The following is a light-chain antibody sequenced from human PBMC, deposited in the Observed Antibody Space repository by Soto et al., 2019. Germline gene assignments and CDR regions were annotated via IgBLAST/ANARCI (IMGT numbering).Light chain of an antibody. CDR1: SSNIGAGYD. Sequence: QSVLTQPPSVSGAPGQRVTISCTGSSSNIGAGYDVHWYQQLPGTAPKLLIYGNTNRPSGVPDRVSGSKSSTSASLAITGLQAEDEADYYCQSYDSSLSVVFGGGTKLTVL. V-gene: IGLV1-40*01. J-gene: IGLJ2*01. CDR3: QSYDSSLSVV. CDR2: GNT.